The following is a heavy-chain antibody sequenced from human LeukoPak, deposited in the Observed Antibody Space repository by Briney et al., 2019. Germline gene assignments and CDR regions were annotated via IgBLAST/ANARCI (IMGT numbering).Heavy chain of an antibody. J-gene: IGHJ5*02. D-gene: IGHD6-13*01. Sequence: SETLSLTCTVTGGSISSYYWGWIRQPPGKGLEWIGYIYYSGSTNYNPSLKSRVTISVDTSKNQFSLKLSSVTAADTAVYYCARVRSGGSSFPWFDPWGQGTLVTVSS. CDR1: GGSISSYY. CDR3: ARVRSGGSSFPWFDP. V-gene: IGHV4-59*01. CDR2: IYYSGST.